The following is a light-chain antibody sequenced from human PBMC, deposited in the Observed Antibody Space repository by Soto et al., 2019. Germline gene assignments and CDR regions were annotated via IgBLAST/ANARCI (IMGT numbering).Light chain of an antibody. CDR2: SNN. J-gene: IGLJ2*01. CDR3: AAWDDSLTGVV. CDR1: SSNIGSNT. Sequence: QAVVTQPPSASGTPGQRVTISCSGSSSNIGSNTVNWYQQLPGTAPKLLIYSNNQRPSGVPGRFSGSKSGTSASLAISGLQSADEADYYCAAWDDSLTGVVFGGGTKVTVL. V-gene: IGLV1-44*01.